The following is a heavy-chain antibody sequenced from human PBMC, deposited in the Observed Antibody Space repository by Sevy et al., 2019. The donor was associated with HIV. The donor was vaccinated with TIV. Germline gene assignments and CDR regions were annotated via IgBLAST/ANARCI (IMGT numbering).Heavy chain of an antibody. CDR1: GFPFHDYA. V-gene: IGHV3-9*01. CDR2: ISWNRGSI. J-gene: IGHJ6*02. D-gene: IGHD2-15*01. CDR3: AIDLHRGCDGINCYSYYYYFYGLDA. Sequence: GGSLRLSCAASGFPFHDYAMHWVRQAPGKGLEWVAGISWNRGSIGYGDSVKGRFTISRDSGKESMYLQMNSLRPEDTATYYCAIDLHRGCDGINCYSYYYYFYGLDAWGQGTTVTVSS.